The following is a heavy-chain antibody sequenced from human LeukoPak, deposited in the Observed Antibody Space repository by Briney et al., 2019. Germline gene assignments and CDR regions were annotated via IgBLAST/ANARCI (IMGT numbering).Heavy chain of an antibody. CDR3: ARQGQQLDN. Sequence: RPSETLSLTCAVYGGSFSGYYWSWIRQPPGKGLEWIGEINHSGSTNYNPSLKSRVTISVDTSKNQFSLKLSSVTAADTAVYYCARQGQQLDNWGQGTLVTVSS. CDR1: GGSFSGYY. V-gene: IGHV4-34*01. D-gene: IGHD6-13*01. CDR2: INHSGST. J-gene: IGHJ4*02.